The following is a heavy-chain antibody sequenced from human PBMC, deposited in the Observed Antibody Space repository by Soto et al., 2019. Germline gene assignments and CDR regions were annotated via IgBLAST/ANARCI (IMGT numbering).Heavy chain of an antibody. Sequence: EVQLLESGGGLVQPGGSLRISCEASGFDFSNYAMSWVRQAPGKGLEWVSAISGTAHATYYAASAKGRFTISRDNSKNTLYLQMNSLRVEDTAVYFCVKDAPQPFSDWGQGTLVTVSS. CDR1: GFDFSNYA. CDR3: VKDAPQPFSD. D-gene: IGHD3-3*02. CDR2: ISGTAHAT. J-gene: IGHJ4*02. V-gene: IGHV3-23*01.